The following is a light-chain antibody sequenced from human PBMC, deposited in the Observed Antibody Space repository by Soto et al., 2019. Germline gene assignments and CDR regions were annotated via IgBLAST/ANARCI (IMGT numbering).Light chain of an antibody. CDR1: DIGSKG. CDR3: QVWDAGSV. V-gene: IGLV3-21*02. J-gene: IGLJ3*02. Sequence: SYELTXPPSVSVAPGQTARITCGGDDIGSKGVHWYQQKPGQAPVVVVYDDSDRPSGIPERFSGSNSGNTATLTISWVEAGDEADYYCQVWDAGSVFGGGTKLTVL. CDR2: DDS.